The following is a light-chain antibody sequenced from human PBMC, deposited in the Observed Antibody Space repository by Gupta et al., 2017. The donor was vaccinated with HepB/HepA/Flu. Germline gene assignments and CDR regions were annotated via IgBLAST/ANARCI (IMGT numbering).Light chain of an antibody. CDR3: CSYAGSPPVV. Sequence: QSALTPPRSVSGCPGQSLSISITATSSDVSGYHYVSWYQQHPGKAPKLMIYDVSKRPSGVPDRFSGSKSGNTASLTSSGLQAEDESDYYCCSYAGSPPVVFGGGTKLTVL. CDR2: DVS. V-gene: IGLV2-11*01. CDR1: SSDVSGYHY. J-gene: IGLJ2*01.